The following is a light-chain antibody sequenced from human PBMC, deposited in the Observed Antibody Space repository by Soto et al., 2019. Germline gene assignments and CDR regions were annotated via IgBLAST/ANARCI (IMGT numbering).Light chain of an antibody. J-gene: IGKJ5*01. CDR1: PSVTNY. CDR3: QQRNIWPPVT. Sequence: EIVLTQSPATLSLSPGERATLSCRASPSVTNYLAWYQQKPGQAPRLVIYGAFNRATGIPARFSVSGSGTDFTLTISSLEPEDFAVYYCQQRNIWPPVTFRQGTRLEI. CDR2: GAF. V-gene: IGKV3-11*01.